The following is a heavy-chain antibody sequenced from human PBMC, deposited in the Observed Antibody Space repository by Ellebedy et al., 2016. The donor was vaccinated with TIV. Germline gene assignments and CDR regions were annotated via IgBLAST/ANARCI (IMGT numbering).Heavy chain of an antibody. V-gene: IGHV1-69*13. J-gene: IGHJ4*02. CDR2: ITGMFGTA. CDR3: TRHIGYSNGPSEY. D-gene: IGHD6-19*01. Sequence: ASVKVSCKASGGTFSSYAITWVRQAPGQGLEWMGRITGMFGTANYAQKFQGRVTITADQLTTTSYLEVNALTLEDTAFYYCTRHIGYSNGPSEYWGQGSLVTVSS. CDR1: GGTFSSYA.